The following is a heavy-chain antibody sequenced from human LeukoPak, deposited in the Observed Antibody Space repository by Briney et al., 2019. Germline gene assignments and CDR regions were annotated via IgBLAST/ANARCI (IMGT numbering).Heavy chain of an antibody. CDR2: ISSSGSTI. CDR3: ARGAFVYDSSGYWYDY. D-gene: IGHD3-22*01. J-gene: IGHJ4*02. V-gene: IGHV3-48*03. CDR1: GFTFSSYE. Sequence: GGSLRLSCAASGFTFSSYEMNWVRQAPGKGVEWVSYISSSGSTIYYADSVKGRFTISRDNAKNSLYLQMNSLRAEDTAVYYCARGAFVYDSSGYWYDYWGQGTLVTVSS.